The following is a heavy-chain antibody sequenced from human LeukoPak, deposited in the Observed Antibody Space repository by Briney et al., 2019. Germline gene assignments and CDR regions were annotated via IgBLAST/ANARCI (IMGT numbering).Heavy chain of an antibody. J-gene: IGHJ4*02. Sequence: WVRQPPGKGLEWIGSIYYSGSTYYNPSLKSRVTISVDTSKNQFSLKLSSVTAADTAVYYCATIYSSSWYLFDYWGQGTLVTVSS. V-gene: IGHV4-39*01. CDR3: ATIYSSSWYLFDY. D-gene: IGHD6-13*01. CDR2: IYYSGST.